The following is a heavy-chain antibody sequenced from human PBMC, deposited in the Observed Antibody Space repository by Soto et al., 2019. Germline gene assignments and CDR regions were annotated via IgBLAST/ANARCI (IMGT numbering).Heavy chain of an antibody. CDR3: VSGYPWVGFDY. CDR1: GGSISSGGYS. D-gene: IGHD5-18*01. Sequence: SETLSLTCAVSGGSISSGGYSWSWIRQPPGKGLEWIGYMYHSGSTYYNPSLKSRVTISVDTSKNQVSLKLSSVTAADTAVYNCVSGYPWVGFDYWGQGTLVTVSS. J-gene: IGHJ4*02. V-gene: IGHV4-30-2*03. CDR2: MYHSGST.